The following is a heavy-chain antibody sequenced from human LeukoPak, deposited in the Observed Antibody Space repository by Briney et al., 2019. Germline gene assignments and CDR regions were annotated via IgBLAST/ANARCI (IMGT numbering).Heavy chain of an antibody. CDR2: ISHTGSLI. V-gene: IGHV3-48*03. Sequence: PGGSLRLSCAASGFTSNPSELNWVRQAPGKGLEWVSYISHTGSLIYYADSVKGRFTISRDNAKNLLYLQMNSLRVEDTGIYYCSPYCSEGTCYGYFHHWGQGTLVSVSS. CDR3: SPYCSEGTCYGYFHH. J-gene: IGHJ1*01. D-gene: IGHD2-15*01. CDR1: GFTSNPSE.